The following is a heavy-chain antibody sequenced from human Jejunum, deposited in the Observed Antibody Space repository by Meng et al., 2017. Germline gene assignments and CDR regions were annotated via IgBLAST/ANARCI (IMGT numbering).Heavy chain of an antibody. CDR2: INPRNGDT. D-gene: IGHD2-21*01. Sequence: ASVKVSCKASGYTFIAYFMQWVRQAPGQGLEWMGRINPRNGDTKYAQKFQGRVTMTRDTSINTAYMELSDLRSDDAAVYYCAAGDYSAFFSDYWGQGTLVTVSS. CDR3: AAGDYSAFFSDY. J-gene: IGHJ4*02. CDR1: GYTFIAYF. V-gene: IGHV1-2*06.